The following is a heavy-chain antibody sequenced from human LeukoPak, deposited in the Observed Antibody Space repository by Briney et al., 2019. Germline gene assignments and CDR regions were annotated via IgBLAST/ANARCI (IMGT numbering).Heavy chain of an antibody. D-gene: IGHD3-9*01. CDR2: IYYSGST. Sequence: SETLSLTCTVSGGSISSYYWSWIRQPPGKGLEWIGYIYYSGSTNYNPSLKSRVTISVDTSKNQFSLKLSSVTAADTAVYYCAREYYDILTGYSGWFDPWGQGTLVTVSS. V-gene: IGHV4-59*01. CDR3: AREYYDILTGYSGWFDP. CDR1: GGSISSYY. J-gene: IGHJ5*02.